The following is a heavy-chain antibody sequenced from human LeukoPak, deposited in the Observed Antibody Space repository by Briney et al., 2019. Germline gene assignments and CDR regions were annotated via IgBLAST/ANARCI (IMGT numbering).Heavy chain of an antibody. CDR2: ISPYNGNT. CDR3: AREESIGSYQFLHDY. V-gene: IGHV1-18*01. CDR1: GYTFIRYG. J-gene: IGHJ4*02. D-gene: IGHD1-26*01. Sequence: ASVKVSCKTSGYTFIRYGITWVRQAPGQGLEWMVWISPYNGNTKYAQNVQGRVTMTTDTSTSTAYMELRSLTSDDTAVYYCAREESIGSYQFLHDYWGQGTLVTVSS.